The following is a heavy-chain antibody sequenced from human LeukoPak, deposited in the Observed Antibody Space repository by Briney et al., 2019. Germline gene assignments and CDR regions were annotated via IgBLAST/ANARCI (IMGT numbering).Heavy chain of an antibody. V-gene: IGHV5-51*01. D-gene: IGHD4-11*01. CDR3: ARLRTVTTRNWFDP. CDR2: IYPGDSDT. J-gene: IGHJ5*02. Sequence: GESLKISCKGSGYSFTSYWIGWVRQMPGKGLEWMGTIYPGDSDTRYSPSFQGQVTISADKSISTAYLQRSSLEASDTAMYYCARLRTVTTRNWFDPWGQGTLVTVSS. CDR1: GYSFTSYW.